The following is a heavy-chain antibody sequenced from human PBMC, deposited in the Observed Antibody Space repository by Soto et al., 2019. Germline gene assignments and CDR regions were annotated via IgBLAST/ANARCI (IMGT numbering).Heavy chain of an antibody. CDR1: GGSISSYY. V-gene: IGHV4-59*01. CDR2: IYYSGST. J-gene: IGHJ3*02. CDR3: ARGGRMTMVRGTDLWAIDI. D-gene: IGHD3-10*01. Sequence: PSETLSLTCTVSGGSISSYYWSWIRQPPGKGLEWIGYIYYSGSTNYNPSLKSRVTISVDTSKNQFSLKLSSVTAADTAVYYCARGGRMTMVRGTDLWAIDIWGQGTMVTVSS.